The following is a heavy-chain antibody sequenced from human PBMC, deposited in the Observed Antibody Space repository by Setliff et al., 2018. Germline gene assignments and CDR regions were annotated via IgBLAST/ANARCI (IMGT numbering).Heavy chain of an antibody. Sequence: GGSLRLSCTASEFTFTDYYMSWIRQAPGKGLEWVANIKQDGSEKYYVDSVKGRFTISRDNAKNTLYLQMNSLRAEDTAVYYCARDRSGGRDYWGQGTLVTVSS. V-gene: IGHV3-7*01. D-gene: IGHD6-25*01. CDR2: IKQDGSEK. J-gene: IGHJ4*02. CDR3: ARDRSGGRDY. CDR1: EFTFTDYY.